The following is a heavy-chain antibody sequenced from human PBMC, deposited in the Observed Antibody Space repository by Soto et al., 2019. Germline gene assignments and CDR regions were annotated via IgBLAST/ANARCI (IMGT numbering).Heavy chain of an antibody. CDR2: IYYSGST. V-gene: IGHV4-31*03. D-gene: IGHD5-18*01. CDR1: GGSISSGGYY. CDR3: ARAIQLWLHLDY. J-gene: IGHJ4*02. Sequence: QVQLQESSQGLVKPSQTLSLTCTVSGGSISSGGYYWSWIRQHPGKGLEWIGYIYYSGSTYYNPSLKSRVTISVDTSKNQFSLKLSSVTAADTAVYYCARAIQLWLHLDYWGQGTLVTVSS.